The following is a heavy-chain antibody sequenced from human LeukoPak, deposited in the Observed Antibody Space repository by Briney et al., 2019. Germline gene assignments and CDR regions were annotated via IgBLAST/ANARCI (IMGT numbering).Heavy chain of an antibody. Sequence: GGSLRLSCAASGFTFSTHEMNWVRQAPGKGLEWVSYIIRSGTTIYYADSVKGRFTISRDNAKNSLYLQMNSLRDEDTAVYYCARGGNIGYDYNAFDIWGQGAMVTVSS. D-gene: IGHD3-22*01. CDR2: IIRSGTTI. J-gene: IGHJ3*02. CDR1: GFTFSTHE. CDR3: ARGGNIGYDYNAFDI. V-gene: IGHV3-48*03.